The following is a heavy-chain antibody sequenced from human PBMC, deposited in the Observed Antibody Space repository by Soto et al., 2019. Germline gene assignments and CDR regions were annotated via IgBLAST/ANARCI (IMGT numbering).Heavy chain of an antibody. Sequence: QVQLVQSGAEVKKPGASVKVSCKASGYTFTSYGISWVRQAPGQGLEWMGWISAYNGNTNYAQKLQGRVTMPTDTSTSTAYMELRSLRSDDTAVYYCAREGDRGTGNTYYYYYGMDVWGQGTTVTVSS. D-gene: IGHD7-27*01. CDR2: ISAYNGNT. J-gene: IGHJ6*02. CDR3: AREGDRGTGNTYYYYYGMDV. CDR1: GYTFTSYG. V-gene: IGHV1-18*01.